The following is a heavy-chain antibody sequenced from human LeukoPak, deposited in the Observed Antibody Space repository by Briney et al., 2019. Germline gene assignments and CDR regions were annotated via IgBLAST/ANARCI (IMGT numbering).Heavy chain of an antibody. Sequence: GGSLRLSCAASGLXVSSNYISWVRQGPGKGLEWVSSIYRDGSTYYADSVKGRFTISRDNSKNTVYLQMNSLRAEDTAVYYCARVIGTGLTPFDYWGQGTLVTVSS. CDR1: GLXVSSNY. D-gene: IGHD4-23*01. J-gene: IGHJ4*02. CDR2: IYRDGST. V-gene: IGHV3-53*01. CDR3: ARVIGTGLTPFDY.